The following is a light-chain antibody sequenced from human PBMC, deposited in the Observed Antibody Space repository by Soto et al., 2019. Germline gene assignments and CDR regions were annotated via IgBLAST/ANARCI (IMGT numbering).Light chain of an antibody. J-gene: IGKJ1*01. Sequence: AIRMTQSPSSLSASTGDRVTITCRASQGISSYLAWYQQKPGKAPKLLIYAASTLQSGVPSRFSGSGSGTDFTLTISCLQSEDFPTYYCQQYYSYPWEFGQGTKVDIK. CDR3: QQYYSYPWE. CDR1: QGISSY. CDR2: AAS. V-gene: IGKV1-8*01.